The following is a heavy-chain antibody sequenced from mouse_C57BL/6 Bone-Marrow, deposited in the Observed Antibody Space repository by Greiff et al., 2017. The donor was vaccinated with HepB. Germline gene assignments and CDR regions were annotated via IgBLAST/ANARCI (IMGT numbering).Heavy chain of an antibody. CDR2: IHPNSGST. CDR1: GYTFTSYW. J-gene: IGHJ2*01. V-gene: IGHV1-64*01. CDR3: ARCYYGNSCYFDY. Sequence: QVQLQQPGAELVKPGASVKLSCKASGYTFTSYWMHWVKQRPGQGLEWIGMIHPNSGSTNYNEKFKSKATLTVDKSSSTAYMQLSSLTSEDSAVYYCARCYYGNSCYFDYWGQGTTLTVSS. D-gene: IGHD1-1*01.